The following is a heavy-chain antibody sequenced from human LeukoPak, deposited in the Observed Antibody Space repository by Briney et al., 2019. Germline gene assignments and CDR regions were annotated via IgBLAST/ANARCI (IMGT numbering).Heavy chain of an antibody. J-gene: IGHJ4*02. V-gene: IGHV4-39*01. CDR3: ASQTGYGSSPFDY. CDR2: IYYSGTT. D-gene: IGHD6-6*01. Sequence: SETLSLTCTVSGGSICSNSYYWGWIRQPPGRGLEWIGSIYYSGTTYYNPSLKSRVTISVDTSKSQLSLNLSSVTAADTAVYYYASQTGYGSSPFDYWGQGTLVTVSS. CDR1: GGSICSNSYY.